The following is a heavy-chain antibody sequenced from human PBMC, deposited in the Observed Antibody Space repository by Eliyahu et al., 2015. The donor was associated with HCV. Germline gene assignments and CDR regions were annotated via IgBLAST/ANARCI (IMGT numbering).Heavy chain of an antibody. D-gene: IGHD6-19*01. CDR1: GGXISNYY. V-gene: IGHV4-4*07. CDR2: IYTXGST. J-gene: IGHJ4*02. CDR3: ARSRGWHRPPDY. Sequence: QVQLQESGPGLVKPSETLALTCTXSGGXISNYYWXWIRQPAGKGLEWIGRIYTXGSTNYNPSLKSRXTMSVDTSKKQFSLKLSSVTAADTAVYYCARSRGWHRPPDYWGQGTLVTVSS.